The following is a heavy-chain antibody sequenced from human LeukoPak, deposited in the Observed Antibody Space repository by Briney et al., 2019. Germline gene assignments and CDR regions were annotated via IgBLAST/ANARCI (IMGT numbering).Heavy chain of an antibody. CDR3: AKLVGDLPFDL. Sequence: GGSVKLSCKASGFSFSSYAMSWVRQAPGKGLEWVSTISGSGDSTYYADSVKGRFTISRDNSKNTVYLQMNSLRAEDTALYYCAKLVGDLPFDLWGQGTVVTVSS. D-gene: IGHD1-26*01. V-gene: IGHV3-23*01. J-gene: IGHJ3*01. CDR1: GFSFSSYA. CDR2: ISGSGDST.